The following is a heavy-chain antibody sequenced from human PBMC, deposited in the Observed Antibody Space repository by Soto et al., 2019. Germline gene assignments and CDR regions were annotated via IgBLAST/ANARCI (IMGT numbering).Heavy chain of an antibody. CDR2: ISFDGTNK. V-gene: IGHV3-30*18. J-gene: IGHJ6*02. CDR1: GFVFADYG. D-gene: IGHD3-16*01. Sequence: QGQLVESGGGVVQAGQSLRLSCAASGFVFADYGVHWVRQAPGKGLEWVAVISFDGTNKFYADSVKGRFTISRDNSNNTLYLQMSSLRTEDTAVYYCAKDTLYPVVSYFYDGLDVWGQGTTVTVS. CDR3: AKDTLYPVVSYFYDGLDV.